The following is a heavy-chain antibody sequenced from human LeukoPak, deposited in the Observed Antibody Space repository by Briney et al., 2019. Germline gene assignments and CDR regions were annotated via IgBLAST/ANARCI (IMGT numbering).Heavy chain of an antibody. CDR1: GYTFTVNY. Sequence: ASVKVSCKASGYTFTVNYLHWVRQAPGQGLEWVGWMNPNSGVTVYAQNFQGRVTMTRDTSISTAYMELSSLTSDDTAVYYCTRGAGTSWFDYWGQGSLVTVSS. CDR2: MNPNSGVT. V-gene: IGHV1-2*02. J-gene: IGHJ4*02. D-gene: IGHD2-2*01. CDR3: TRGAGTSWFDY.